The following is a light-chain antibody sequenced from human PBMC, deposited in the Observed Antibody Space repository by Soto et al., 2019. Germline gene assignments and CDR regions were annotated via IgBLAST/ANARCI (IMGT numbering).Light chain of an antibody. V-gene: IGLV2-14*03. CDR2: DVT. CDR3: SSFTTINTRI. Sequence: QSALTQPASVSGSPGQSITFSCTGTSSDVGAYNSVTWYQQHPGKAPKLMIYDVTNRPSGISNRFSGAKSGTTASLAISGLQAEDEADYYCSSFTTINTRIFGGGTKLTVL. J-gene: IGLJ2*01. CDR1: SSDVGAYNS.